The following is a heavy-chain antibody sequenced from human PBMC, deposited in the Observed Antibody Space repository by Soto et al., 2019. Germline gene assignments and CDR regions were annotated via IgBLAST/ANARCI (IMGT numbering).Heavy chain of an antibody. CDR2: IYHSGST. CDR3: AGYGSGSYYYSGWFDP. V-gene: IGHV4-30-2*01. Sequence: SETLSLTCAVSGGSISSGGYSWSWIRQPPGKGLEWIGYIYHSGSTYYNPSLKSRVTISVDRSKNQFSLKLSSVTAADTAVYYCAGYGSGSYYYSGWFDPWGQGTLVTVSS. J-gene: IGHJ5*02. D-gene: IGHD3-10*01. CDR1: GGSISSGGYS.